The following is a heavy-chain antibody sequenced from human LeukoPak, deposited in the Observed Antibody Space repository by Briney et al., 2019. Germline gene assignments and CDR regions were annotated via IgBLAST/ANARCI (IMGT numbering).Heavy chain of an antibody. J-gene: IGHJ5*02. CDR2: IYPGDSDT. Sequence: GESLKISCKGSGYSFTSYWIGWVRQIPGKGLEWMGIIYPGDSDTRYSPSFQGQVTISADKSISTAYLQWSSLKASDTAMYYCARSHCPGVRGIDGWFDPWGQGTLVTVSS. V-gene: IGHV5-51*01. CDR1: GYSFTSYW. D-gene: IGHD3-10*01. CDR3: ARSHCPGVRGIDGWFDP.